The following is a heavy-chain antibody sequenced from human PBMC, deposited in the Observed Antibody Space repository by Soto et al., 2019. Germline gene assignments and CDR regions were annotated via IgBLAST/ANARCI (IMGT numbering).Heavy chain of an antibody. D-gene: IGHD1-26*01. CDR3: ARGSYSKVGATIWFDR. Sequence: SETLSLTCTVSGGSINSYYWSWIRQPAGKGLEWIGRIYTSGSTNYNPSLKSRVTMSVDTSKNRFSLKLSSVTAADTAVYYCARGSYSKVGATIWFDRWGQGTLVTFSS. V-gene: IGHV4-4*07. CDR2: IYTSGST. J-gene: IGHJ5*02. CDR1: GGSINSYY.